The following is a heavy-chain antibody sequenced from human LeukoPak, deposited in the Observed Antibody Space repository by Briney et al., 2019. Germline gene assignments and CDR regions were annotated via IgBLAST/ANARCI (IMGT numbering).Heavy chain of an antibody. CDR1: GFTFSSYW. V-gene: IGHV3-7*01. Sequence: PGGFLRLSCAASGFTFSSYWMSWVRQAPGKGLEWVANINQDGSEKYYVDSVKGRFTISRDNAKNSLYLQMSSLRAEDTALYYCASRSSVAASGPGWGQGTLVTVSS. CDR3: ASRSSVAASGPG. CDR2: INQDGSEK. J-gene: IGHJ4*02. D-gene: IGHD2-15*01.